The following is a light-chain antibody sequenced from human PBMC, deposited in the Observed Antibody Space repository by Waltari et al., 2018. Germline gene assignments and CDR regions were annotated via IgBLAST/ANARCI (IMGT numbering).Light chain of an antibody. V-gene: IGKV1-33*01. CDR2: DVS. CDR1: HQVAHY. Sequence: DIQMTQSPSSLSASVGDRVTTTCQASHQVAHYLNWYQQKTGKAPKLLIYDVSNLQSGVPSRFSGTGSETKFTFTISALQADDIGTYYCQQYESLPLTFGGGTKVEIK. CDR3: QQYESLPLT. J-gene: IGKJ4*01.